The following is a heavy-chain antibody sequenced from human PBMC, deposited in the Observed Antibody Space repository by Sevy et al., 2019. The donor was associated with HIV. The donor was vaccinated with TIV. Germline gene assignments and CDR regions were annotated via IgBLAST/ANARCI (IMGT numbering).Heavy chain of an antibody. CDR2: INSDGSKT. CDR1: RFTFSSYQ. CDR3: ARDKSATAVDY. D-gene: IGHD6-25*01. Sequence: GWTLRLSCAASRFTFSSYQSHSARQAPGNGLVWVSPINSDGSKTGYADSVKGRFTISRDNAKNTLYLQMNSLRAEDTAVYYCARDKSATAVDYWGQGTLVTVSS. V-gene: IGHV3-74*01. J-gene: IGHJ4*02.